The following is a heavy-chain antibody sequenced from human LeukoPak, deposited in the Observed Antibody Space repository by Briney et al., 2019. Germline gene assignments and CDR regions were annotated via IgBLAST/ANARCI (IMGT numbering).Heavy chain of an antibody. D-gene: IGHD3-10*02. Sequence: PGRSLRLSCAASGFTFSSYAMHWVRQAPGKGLEWVTIISYDGGYKYYADSVKGRFTISRDNSKNTLYLQMNSLRPEDTAVYYCAELGITMIGGVWGKGTTVTISS. CDR3: AELGITMIGGV. V-gene: IGHV3-30*14. CDR2: ISYDGGYK. CDR1: GFTFSSYA. J-gene: IGHJ6*04.